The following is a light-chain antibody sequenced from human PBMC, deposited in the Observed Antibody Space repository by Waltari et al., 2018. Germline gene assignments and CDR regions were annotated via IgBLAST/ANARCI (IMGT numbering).Light chain of an antibody. CDR1: GSTVGAGHD. Sequence: QSVLTQPPSVSGAPGQRVIISCAGSGSTVGAGHDVQWYQQLPGRAPTLLINGTTNRPSGVPDRFSGSKSGASASLAITGLQAEDEADYYCQSYDSNVGGSVFGAGTKVSVL. CDR2: GTT. J-gene: IGLJ1*01. CDR3: QSYDSNVGGSV. V-gene: IGLV1-40*01.